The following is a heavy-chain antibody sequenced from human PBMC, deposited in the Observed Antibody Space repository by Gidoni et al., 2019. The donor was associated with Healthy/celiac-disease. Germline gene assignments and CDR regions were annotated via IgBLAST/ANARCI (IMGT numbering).Heavy chain of an antibody. CDR3: AREPVAEDYYYYYGMDV. CDR1: GFTFSSYG. CDR2: IWYDGSNK. J-gene: IGHJ6*02. V-gene: IGHV3-33*01. D-gene: IGHD6-19*01. Sequence: QVQLVESGGGVVQPGRSLRLSCAASGFTFSSYGMHWVRQAPGKGLEWVAVIWYDGSNKYYADSVKGRFTISRDNSKNTLYLKMNSLRAEDTAVYYCAREPVAEDYYYYYGMDVWGQGTTVTVSS.